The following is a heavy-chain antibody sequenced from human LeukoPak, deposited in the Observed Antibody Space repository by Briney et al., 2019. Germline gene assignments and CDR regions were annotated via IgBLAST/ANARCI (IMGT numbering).Heavy chain of an antibody. CDR3: ARGGYSSGSIFLDY. V-gene: IGHV3-30*02. D-gene: IGHD6-19*01. Sequence: QSGGSLRLSCAASGFTFSSYGMHWVRQAPGKGLEWVAFIRYDGSNKYYADSVKGRFTISRDNSKNTLYLQMNSLRAEDTAVYYCARGGYSSGSIFLDYWGQGTLVTVSS. CDR2: IRYDGSNK. J-gene: IGHJ4*02. CDR1: GFTFSSYG.